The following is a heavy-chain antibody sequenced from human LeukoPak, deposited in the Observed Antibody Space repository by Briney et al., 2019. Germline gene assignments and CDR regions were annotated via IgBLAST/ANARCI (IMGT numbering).Heavy chain of an antibody. Sequence: SETLSLTCTVYDESFSAYSWSWIRQPPGKGLEWIGDINHSGSTNYNPSLKSRVTVSVDTSKNQFSLKLIFVTAADTAVYYCARGRALFQTFEYFHRWGQGTLVTVPS. CDR2: INHSGST. D-gene: IGHD2-21*01. V-gene: IGHV4-34*01. CDR1: DESFSAYS. CDR3: ARGRALFQTFEYFHR. J-gene: IGHJ1*01.